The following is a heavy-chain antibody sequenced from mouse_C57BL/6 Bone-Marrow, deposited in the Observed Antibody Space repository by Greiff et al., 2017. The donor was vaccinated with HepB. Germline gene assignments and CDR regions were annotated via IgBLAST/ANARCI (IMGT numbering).Heavy chain of an antibody. J-gene: IGHJ4*01. CDR1: GYSFTGYY. Sequence: EVQLQQSGPELVKPGASVKISCKASGYSFTGYYMHWVKQSHGNILDWIGYIYPYNGVSSYNQKFKGKATLTVDNSSSTAYMELRSLTSEDSAVYYCARRLRRGGYYAMDYWGQGTSVTVSS. V-gene: IGHV1-31*01. CDR3: ARRLRRGGYYAMDY. D-gene: IGHD2-4*01. CDR2: IYPYNGVS.